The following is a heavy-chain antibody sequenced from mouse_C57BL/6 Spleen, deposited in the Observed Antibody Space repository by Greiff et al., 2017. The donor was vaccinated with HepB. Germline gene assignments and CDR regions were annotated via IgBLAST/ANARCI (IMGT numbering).Heavy chain of an antibody. V-gene: IGHV5-6*02. J-gene: IGHJ3*01. D-gene: IGHD4-1*01. Sequence: EVKLVESGGDLVKPGGSLKLSCAASGFTFSSYGMSWVRQTPDKRLEWVATISSGGSYTYYPDSVKGRFTISRDNAKNTLYLQMSSLKSEDTAMYYCARRAWDEAWFAYWGQGTLVTVSA. CDR2: ISSGGSYT. CDR1: GFTFSSYG. CDR3: ARRAWDEAWFAY.